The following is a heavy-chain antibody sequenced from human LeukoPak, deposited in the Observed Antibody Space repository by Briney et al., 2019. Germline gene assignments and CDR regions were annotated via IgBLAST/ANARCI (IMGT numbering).Heavy chain of an antibody. CDR2: IYYSGST. Sequence: SEALSLTCAVYGGSFSGYYWSWIRQPPGKGLEWIGYIYYSGSTYYNPSLKSRVTISVDTSKNQFSLKLSSVTAADTAVYYCARASDYGDYVGYWGQGTLVTVSS. D-gene: IGHD4-17*01. CDR3: ARASDYGDYVGY. V-gene: IGHV4-30-4*01. CDR1: GGSFSGYY. J-gene: IGHJ4*02.